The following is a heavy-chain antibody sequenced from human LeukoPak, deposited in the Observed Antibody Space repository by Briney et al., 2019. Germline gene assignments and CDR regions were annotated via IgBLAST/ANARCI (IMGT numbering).Heavy chain of an antibody. CDR3: ARGPHGDSYYYFYMDV. CDR2: VYPSRST. CDR1: GESFSGHS. J-gene: IGHJ6*03. D-gene: IGHD4-17*01. Sequence: SETLSLTCAVYGESFSGHSRSWIRRPPGKGLEWIGEVYPSRSTNYNPSLKSRVTISVDLSKNQFSLKLTSVTAADTAVYYCARGPHGDSYYYFYMDVWGKGTTVTVSS. V-gene: IGHV4-34*01.